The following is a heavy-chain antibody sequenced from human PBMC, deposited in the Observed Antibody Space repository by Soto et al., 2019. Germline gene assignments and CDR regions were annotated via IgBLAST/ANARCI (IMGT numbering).Heavy chain of an antibody. J-gene: IGHJ4*02. D-gene: IGHD5-18*01. Sequence: GESLKISCKASGYSFTTYWIGWVRQISGKGLDLMGIIYPDDSDTRYSPSFQGQVTISADKSIGTAYLQWSSLKASDSAMYYCAKYLPERGYSFGPLNYWGQGTLVTVSS. CDR1: GYSFTTYW. CDR2: IYPDDSDT. V-gene: IGHV5-51*01. CDR3: AKYLPERGYSFGPLNY.